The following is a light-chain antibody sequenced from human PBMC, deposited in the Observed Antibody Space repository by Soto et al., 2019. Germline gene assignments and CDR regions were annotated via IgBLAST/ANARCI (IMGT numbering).Light chain of an antibody. V-gene: IGKV3-11*01. CDR2: EAS. CDR3: QQRSDCPQT. J-gene: IGKJ1*01. Sequence: VLTQSPATLSLSPGERATLSCRASQSVSNFLDWYQQKPGQAPRLLIYEASNRATGIPARFSGSGSGADFILTISSLEAEDFAAYYCQQRSDCPQTYGQGTKVDIK. CDR1: QSVSNF.